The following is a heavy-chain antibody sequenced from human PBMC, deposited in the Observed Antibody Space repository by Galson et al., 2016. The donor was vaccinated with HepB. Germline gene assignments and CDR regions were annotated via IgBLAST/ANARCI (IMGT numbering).Heavy chain of an antibody. V-gene: IGHV3-23*01. J-gene: IGHJ5*02. Sequence: SLRLSCAASGFTFRKFVMSWLRQAPGKGLEWVSDISGRGDKIVYADSVRGRFTISRDNSKNMVFLEMDRLRAEDTAVYYCAGSWTWGQGTLVTVSS. CDR3: AGSWT. D-gene: IGHD3-3*01. CDR1: GFTFRKFV. CDR2: ISGRGDKI.